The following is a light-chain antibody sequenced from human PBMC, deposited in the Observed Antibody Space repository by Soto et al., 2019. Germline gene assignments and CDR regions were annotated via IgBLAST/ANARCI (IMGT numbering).Light chain of an antibody. CDR2: LVS. J-gene: IGLJ1*01. Sequence: QSVLTQPASVSGSPGQSITISCTGTTSDIGDYNYVSWYQHLPDKVPKLIISLVSNRPSGGSNRFSGSESGNTASLTISGLQAEDEGDYYCTSWGIFGPGTKVTVL. CDR3: TSWGI. CDR1: TSDIGDYNY. V-gene: IGLV2-14*01.